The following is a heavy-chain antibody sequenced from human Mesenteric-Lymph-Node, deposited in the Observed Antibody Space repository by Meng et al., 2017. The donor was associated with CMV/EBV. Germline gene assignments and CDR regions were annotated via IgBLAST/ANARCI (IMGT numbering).Heavy chain of an antibody. D-gene: IGHD4-11*01. J-gene: IGHJ4*02. CDR3: ARSSTTAYYFDY. CDR2: ISSSSSYI. CDR1: GFTFSDYS. Sequence: GGSLRLSCAASGFTFSDYSMNWVRQAPGKGLEWVSSISSSSSYIYYADSVKGRFTISRDNAKNSLYLQMNSLRAEDTAVYYCARSSTTAYYFDYWGQGTLVTVSS. V-gene: IGHV3-21*01.